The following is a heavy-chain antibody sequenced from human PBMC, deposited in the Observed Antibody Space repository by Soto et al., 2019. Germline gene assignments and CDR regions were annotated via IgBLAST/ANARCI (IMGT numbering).Heavy chain of an antibody. CDR2: INHSGST. V-gene: IGHV4-34*01. J-gene: IGHJ3*02. Sequence: SETLSLTCAVYGGSFSGYYWSWIRQPPGKGLEWIGEINHSGSTDYNPSLKSRVTISVDTSKNQFSLKLSSVTAADTAVYYCARGLSYSNYAFDIWGQGTMVPVSS. CDR3: ARGLSYSNYAFDI. D-gene: IGHD4-4*01. CDR1: GGSFSGYY.